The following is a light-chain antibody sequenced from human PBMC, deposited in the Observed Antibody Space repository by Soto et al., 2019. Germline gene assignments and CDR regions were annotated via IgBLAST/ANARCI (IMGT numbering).Light chain of an antibody. J-gene: IGKJ1*01. CDR2: KAS. CDR1: QSISTW. CDR3: QEYNNNWA. V-gene: IGKV1-5*03. Sequence: DIQMTQSPSTLSASVGDSVSITCRASQSISTWLSWYQQKPGKAPKLLNDKASSLESGVPSRLSGSSSGTEFTLTSPRLQPDYFRTYCSQEYNNNWAFGQGTKVEIK.